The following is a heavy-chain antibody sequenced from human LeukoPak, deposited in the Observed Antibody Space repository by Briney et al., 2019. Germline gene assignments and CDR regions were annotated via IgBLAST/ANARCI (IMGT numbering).Heavy chain of an antibody. CDR3: ASYTGGTVTTYGWFDP. V-gene: IGHV3-30-3*01. CDR2: ISYDGSNK. J-gene: IGHJ5*02. Sequence: PGGPLRLSCAASGFTFSSYAMHWVRQAPGKGLEWVAVISYDGSNKYYADSVKGRFTISRDNSKNTLYLQMNSLRAEDTAVYYCASYTGGTVTTYGWFDPWGQGTLVTVSS. D-gene: IGHD4-17*01. CDR1: GFTFSSYA.